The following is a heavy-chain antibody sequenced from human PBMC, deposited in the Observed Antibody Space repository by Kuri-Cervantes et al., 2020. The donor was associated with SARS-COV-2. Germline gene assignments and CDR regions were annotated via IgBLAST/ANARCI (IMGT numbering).Heavy chain of an antibody. J-gene: IGHJ4*02. CDR3: ARVYGWVAYFDY. Sequence: GESLKISCAASGFTFSSYGMHWVRQAPGKGLEWVSSISSSSSYIYYADSVKGRFTISRDNAKNSLYLQMNSLRAEDTAVYYCARVYGWVAYFDYWGQGTLVTVSS. D-gene: IGHD6-19*01. V-gene: IGHV3-21*01. CDR1: GFTFSSYG. CDR2: ISSSSSYI.